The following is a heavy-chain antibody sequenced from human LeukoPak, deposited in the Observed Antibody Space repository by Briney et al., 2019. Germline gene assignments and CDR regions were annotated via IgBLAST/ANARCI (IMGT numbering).Heavy chain of an antibody. Sequence: PGGSLRLSCAASGFIISDHYMDWVRQAPGKGLEWVGRTRHKAKRYTTEHAASVKGRFTVSRDDSKNSLYLQMSSLKTEDTAVYYCVRVLAAAGNAFDIWGQGTMVTVSS. CDR3: VRVLAAAGNAFDI. V-gene: IGHV3-72*01. CDR2: TRHKAKRYTT. J-gene: IGHJ3*02. CDR1: GFIISDHY. D-gene: IGHD6-13*01.